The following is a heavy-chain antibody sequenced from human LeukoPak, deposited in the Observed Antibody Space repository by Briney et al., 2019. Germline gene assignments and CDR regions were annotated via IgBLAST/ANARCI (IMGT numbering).Heavy chain of an antibody. CDR2: IYYSGST. V-gene: IGHV4-59*08. CDR3: ARLGASGGYYYYYYMNV. D-gene: IGHD3-16*01. CDR1: GGSISSYY. J-gene: IGHJ6*03. Sequence: PSETLSLTCTVSGGSISSYYWSWIRQPPGKGLEWIGYIYYSGSTNYNPSLKSRVTISVDTSKNQFSLKLSSVTAADTAVYYCARLGASGGYYYYYYMNVWGKGTTVTVSS.